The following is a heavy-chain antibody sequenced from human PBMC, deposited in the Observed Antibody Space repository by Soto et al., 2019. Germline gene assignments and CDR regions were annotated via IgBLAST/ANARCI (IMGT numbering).Heavy chain of an antibody. CDR1: GYSFTSYW. J-gene: IGHJ4*02. V-gene: IGHV5-51*01. CDR2: IYPGDSDT. Sequence: GESLKISCKGSGYSFTSYWIGWVRQMPGKGLEWMGIIYPGDSDTRYSPSFQGQVTISADKSISTAYLQWSSLKASDTAMYYCAAGSSWRTRPRAFDYWGQGTLVTVSS. CDR3: AAGSSWRTRPRAFDY. D-gene: IGHD6-13*01.